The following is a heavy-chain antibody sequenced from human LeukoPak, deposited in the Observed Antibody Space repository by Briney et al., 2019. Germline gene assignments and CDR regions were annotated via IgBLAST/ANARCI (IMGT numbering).Heavy chain of an antibody. CDR3: AKDRGYIAAAGTED. D-gene: IGHD6-13*01. J-gene: IGHJ4*02. CDR1: GFTFDDYA. Sequence: GGSLRLSCAASGFTFDDYAMHWVRQAPGKGLEWVSGISWNSGSIGYADSVKGRFIISRDNAKNSLYLQMNSLRAEDTALYYCAKDRGYIAAAGTEDWGQGTLVTVSS. CDR2: ISWNSGSI. V-gene: IGHV3-9*01.